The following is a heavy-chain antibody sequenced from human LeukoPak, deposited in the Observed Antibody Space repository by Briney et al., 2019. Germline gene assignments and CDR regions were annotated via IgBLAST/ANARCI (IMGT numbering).Heavy chain of an antibody. CDR3: ARAERLVRGVVFDY. J-gene: IGHJ4*02. Sequence: GGSLRLSCAASGFTFSSYGMHWVRQAPGKGLEWVAVIPYDGSNKYYADSVKGRFTISRDNAKNSLYLQMNSLSAEDTAVYYCARAERLVRGVVFDYWGQGTLVTVSS. CDR1: GFTFSSYG. V-gene: IGHV3-30*03. D-gene: IGHD3-10*01. CDR2: IPYDGSNK.